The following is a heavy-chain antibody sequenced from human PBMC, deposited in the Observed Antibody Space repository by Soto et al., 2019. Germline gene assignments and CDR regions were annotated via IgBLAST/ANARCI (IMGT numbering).Heavy chain of an antibody. V-gene: IGHV5-51*01. CDR1: GYSFTSYW. D-gene: IGHD6-19*01. J-gene: IGHJ3*02. CDR3: ARHKYSSGWFDAFDI. CDR2: IYPGDSDT. Sequence: PGESLKISCKGSGYSFTSYWIGWVRQMPGKGLEWMGIIYPGDSDTRYSPSFQGQVTISADKSISTAYLQWSSLKASDTAMYYCARHKYSSGWFDAFDIWGQGTMVTVSS.